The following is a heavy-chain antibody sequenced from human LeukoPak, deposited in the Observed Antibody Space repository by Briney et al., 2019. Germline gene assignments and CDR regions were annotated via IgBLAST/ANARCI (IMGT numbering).Heavy chain of an antibody. Sequence: KPGGSLRLSCAASGFTFSSYSMNWVRQAPGKGLEWVSSISSSSSYIYYADSVKGRFTISRDNAKNSLYLQMNSLRAEDTAVYYCARGLGYCSGGSCYFYYYYYMDVWGKGTTVTISS. CDR1: GFTFSSYS. V-gene: IGHV3-21*01. J-gene: IGHJ6*03. D-gene: IGHD2-15*01. CDR3: ARGLGYCSGGSCYFYYYYYMDV. CDR2: ISSSSSYI.